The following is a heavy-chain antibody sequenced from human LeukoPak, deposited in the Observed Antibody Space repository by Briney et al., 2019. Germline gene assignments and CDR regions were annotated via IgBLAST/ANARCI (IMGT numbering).Heavy chain of an antibody. CDR2: INHSGST. J-gene: IGHJ5*02. D-gene: IGHD6-13*01. V-gene: IGHV4-34*01. CDR3: ARGGIAAANNWFDP. Sequence: SETLSLTCAVYGGSFSGYYWSWIRQPPGKGLEWIGEINHSGSTNYNPSLKSRVTISVDTSKNQFSLRLSSVTAAATAVYYCARGGIAAANNWFDPWGQGTLVTVSS. CDR1: GGSFSGYY.